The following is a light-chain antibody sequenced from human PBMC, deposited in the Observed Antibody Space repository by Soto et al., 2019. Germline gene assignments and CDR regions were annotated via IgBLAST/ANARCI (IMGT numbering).Light chain of an antibody. Sequence: EILMTPSPATLSLSPVLIATLSFVASQSISDTLAWYQQKPGQAPRLLIYGASRRATGFPARFSGSGSGTDFTLTISRLEPEDFAVYYCQQYGSSLITFGQGTRLENK. CDR1: QSISDT. CDR3: QQYGSSLIT. V-gene: IGKV3-20*01. CDR2: GAS. J-gene: IGKJ5*01.